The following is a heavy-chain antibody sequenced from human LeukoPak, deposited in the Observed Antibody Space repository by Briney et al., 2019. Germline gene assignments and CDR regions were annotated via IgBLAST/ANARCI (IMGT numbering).Heavy chain of an antibody. Sequence: PGGSLRLSCAASGFTFSSYEMNWVRQAPGKGLEWVSYISSSGSTIYYADSVKGRFTISRDNAKNSLYLQMNSLRAEDTAVYYCARDRTPGDYYYYYMDVWGKGTTVTISS. CDR3: ARDRTPGDYYYYYMDV. CDR2: ISSSGSTI. V-gene: IGHV3-48*03. D-gene: IGHD1-14*01. J-gene: IGHJ6*03. CDR1: GFTFSSYE.